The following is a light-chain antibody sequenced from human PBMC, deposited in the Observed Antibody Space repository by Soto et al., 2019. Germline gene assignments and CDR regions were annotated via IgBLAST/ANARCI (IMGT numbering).Light chain of an antibody. Sequence: DIQMTQSPSSLSASVGDRVTITCRASQDISDFLVWYQQKPGKVPKLLIYTASTLQSGVPSRFSGSGSGTDFTLTISSLQPEYVATYFCQKYNCASFTFGPGTKVDIK. CDR1: QDISDF. CDR2: TAS. V-gene: IGKV1-27*01. CDR3: QKYNCASFT. J-gene: IGKJ3*01.